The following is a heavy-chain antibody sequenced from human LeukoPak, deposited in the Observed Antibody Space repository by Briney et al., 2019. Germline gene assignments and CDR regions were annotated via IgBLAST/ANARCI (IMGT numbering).Heavy chain of an antibody. CDR1: GYTFSNYG. V-gene: IGHV1-8*02. CDR3: ARDSSGWYHWFDP. CDR2: MNPNSGNT. D-gene: IGHD6-19*01. J-gene: IGHJ5*02. Sequence: ASVKVSCKASGYTFSNYGISWVRQAPGQGLEWMGWMNPNSGNTGYAQKFQGRVTITRNTSISTAYMELSSLRSEDTAVYYCARDSSGWYHWFDPWGQGTLVTVSS.